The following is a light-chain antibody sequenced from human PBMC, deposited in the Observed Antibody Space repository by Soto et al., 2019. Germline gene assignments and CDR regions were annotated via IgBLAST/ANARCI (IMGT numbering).Light chain of an antibody. CDR2: AAS. CDR3: QQSYSPPQIT. V-gene: IGKV1-39*01. J-gene: IGKJ5*01. Sequence: DIQMTQSPSSLSASVGDRVTITCRASQSISSCLNWYQQKPGKAPKLLIYAASSLQSGVPSRFSGSGSGTDFTLTISSLQPEDFATYYCQQSYSPPQITFGQGTRLEIK. CDR1: QSISSC.